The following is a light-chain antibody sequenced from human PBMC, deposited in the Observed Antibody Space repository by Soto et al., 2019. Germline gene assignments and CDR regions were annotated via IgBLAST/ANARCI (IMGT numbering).Light chain of an antibody. CDR3: QQYGSSPGFT. CDR2: GAS. V-gene: IGKV3-20*01. J-gene: IGKJ3*01. CDR1: QSVSSSY. Sequence: EIVLTQSPGTLSLSPGERATLSCRASQSVSSSYLAWYQQKPGQAPRLLIYGASSKATGIPDGFSGSGSGTVFTLTISRLEPEDLAVYYCQQYGSSPGFTFGPGTKVDIK.